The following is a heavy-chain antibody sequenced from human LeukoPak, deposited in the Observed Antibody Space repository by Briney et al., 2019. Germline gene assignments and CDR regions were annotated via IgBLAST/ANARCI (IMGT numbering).Heavy chain of an antibody. J-gene: IGHJ4*02. CDR1: GGSIRSSSYY. Sequence: SETLSLTCTVPGGSIRSSSYYWGCIRQPPGKGLEWIGSIYYSGSTYYNPSLKSRVTISVDTSKNQFSLNLNPVTAADTAVYYCARQRWGDYGRVDYWGQGTLVTVSS. V-gene: IGHV4-39*01. CDR3: ARQRWGDYGRVDY. CDR2: IYYSGST. D-gene: IGHD4/OR15-4a*01.